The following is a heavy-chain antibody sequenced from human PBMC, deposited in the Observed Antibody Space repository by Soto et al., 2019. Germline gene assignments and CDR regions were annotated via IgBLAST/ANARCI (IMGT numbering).Heavy chain of an antibody. CDR3: AIHGDSGNYFDY. CDR2: MNPNSGNT. CDR1: GYTFTSYD. J-gene: IGHJ4*02. D-gene: IGHD4-17*01. Sequence: VSVKVSCKASGYTFTSYDINWVRQATGQGLEWMGWMNPNSGNTGYAQKFQGRVTMTRNTSISTAYMELSSLRSEDTAVYYCAIHGDSGNYFDYWGQGTLVTVSS. V-gene: IGHV1-8*01.